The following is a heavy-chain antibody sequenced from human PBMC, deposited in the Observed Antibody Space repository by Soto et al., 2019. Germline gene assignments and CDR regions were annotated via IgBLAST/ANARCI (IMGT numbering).Heavy chain of an antibody. Sequence: PGESLKISCKASGYSFTSYWSGWVRQMPGKGPEWMGIIYPGDSDTSYSPSFQGQVTISADKSISTAYLQWSSLKASDTAMYYCARHDSTGWYRHYYYYYGMDVWGQGTTVTVS. D-gene: IGHD6-19*01. CDR3: ARHDSTGWYRHYYYYYGMDV. CDR1: GYSFTSYW. J-gene: IGHJ6*02. CDR2: IYPGDSDT. V-gene: IGHV5-51*01.